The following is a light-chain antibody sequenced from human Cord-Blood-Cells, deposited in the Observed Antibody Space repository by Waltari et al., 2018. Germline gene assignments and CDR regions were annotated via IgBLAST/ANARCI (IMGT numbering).Light chain of an antibody. J-gene: IGLJ3*02. CDR2: GKN. Sequence: SSELTQDPAVSVALGQTVRITCQGDSLRSYYASWYQQKPGQAPVLVIYGKNNRPSGFPDRCSGSSSGNTASLTITGAQAEDEADYYCNSRDSSGNHWVFGGGTKLTVL. V-gene: IGLV3-19*01. CDR3: NSRDSSGNHWV. CDR1: SLRSYY.